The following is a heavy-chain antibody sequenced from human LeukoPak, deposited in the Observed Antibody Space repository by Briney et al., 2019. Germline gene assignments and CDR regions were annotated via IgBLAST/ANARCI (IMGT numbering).Heavy chain of an antibody. D-gene: IGHD3-10*02. J-gene: IGHJ4*02. CDR3: AKATMLSAWSLDY. CDR2: ISGSGGST. Sequence: GGSLRLSCAASGFIFSSYAMSWVRQAPGKGLEWVSTISGSGGSTYYADSVKGRFTISRDNSKNTLYLQMNSLRAEDTAVYYCAKATMLSAWSLDYWGQGTLVTVSS. CDR1: GFIFSSYA. V-gene: IGHV3-23*01.